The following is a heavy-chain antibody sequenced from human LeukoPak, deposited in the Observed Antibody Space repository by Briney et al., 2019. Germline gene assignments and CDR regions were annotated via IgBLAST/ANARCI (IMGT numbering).Heavy chain of an antibody. J-gene: IGHJ4*02. D-gene: IGHD6-19*01. CDR3: AKDEQWQYISNYFDI. Sequence: GGSLRLSCAASGFTFSTYAMYWVRQAPGKGLEWVAVILPDGSNSFYADSVKGRFTISRDNSKDTLFLQMSSLRGEDTAVYYCAKDEQWQYISNYFDIWGQGTLVTVSS. CDR1: GFTFSTYA. CDR2: ILPDGSNS. V-gene: IGHV3-30-3*01.